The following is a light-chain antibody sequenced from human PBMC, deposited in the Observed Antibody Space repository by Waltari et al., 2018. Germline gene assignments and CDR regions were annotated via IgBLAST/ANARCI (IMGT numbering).Light chain of an antibody. Sequence: QSALTQPASVSGSPGQSITISCTGTNSDVGGYDYVSWYQQHAGQAPKLVIYDVSNRASGGSNRVSGSKSGNTASLTIAGLQAEDEANYYCNSYSTTSAPVVFGGGTTLTVL. CDR3: NSYSTTSAPVV. CDR1: NSDVGGYDY. V-gene: IGLV2-14*03. CDR2: DVS. J-gene: IGLJ2*01.